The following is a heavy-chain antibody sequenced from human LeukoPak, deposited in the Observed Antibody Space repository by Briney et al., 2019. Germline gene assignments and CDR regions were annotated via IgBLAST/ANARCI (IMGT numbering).Heavy chain of an antibody. CDR2: ISWNSGSI. Sequence: GGSLRLSCAASGFTSDDYAMHWVRQAPGKGLEWVSGISWNSGSIGYADSVKGRFTISRDNAKNSLYLQMNSLRAEDTALYYCAKYSYGPYYYYGMDVWGQGTTVTVSS. CDR1: GFTSDDYA. V-gene: IGHV3-9*02. CDR3: AKYSYGPYYYYGMDV. J-gene: IGHJ6*02. D-gene: IGHD5-18*01.